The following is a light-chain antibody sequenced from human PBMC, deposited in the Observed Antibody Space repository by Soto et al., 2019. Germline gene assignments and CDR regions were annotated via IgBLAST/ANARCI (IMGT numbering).Light chain of an antibody. Sequence: DIQMTQSPSTLSGSVGDRVTITCRASQTISSWLAWYQQKPGKAPKLLIYKASTLKSGVPSRFSGSGSGTEFTLTISSLQPEDFATYYCQQSYSPLTFGGGTKVDIK. J-gene: IGKJ4*01. CDR2: KAS. CDR3: QQSYSPLT. CDR1: QTISSW. V-gene: IGKV1-5*03.